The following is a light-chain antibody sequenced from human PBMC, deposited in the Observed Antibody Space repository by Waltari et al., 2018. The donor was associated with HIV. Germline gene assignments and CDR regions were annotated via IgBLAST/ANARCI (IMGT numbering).Light chain of an antibody. CDR3: NSRDSSGNHLV. J-gene: IGLJ2*01. CDR2: GKN. Sequence: SSELTQDPAVSVALGQTVRITCQGDSLRSYYASWYQQKPGQAPVLVIYGKNNRPSGIPDRFSVSSSGNTASLTIPGAQAEDEADYYCNSRDSSGNHLVFGGGTKLTVL. CDR1: SLRSYY. V-gene: IGLV3-19*01.